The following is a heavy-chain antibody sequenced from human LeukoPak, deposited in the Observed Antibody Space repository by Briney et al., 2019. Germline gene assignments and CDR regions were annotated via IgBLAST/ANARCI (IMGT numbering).Heavy chain of an antibody. CDR1: GFTFSSFS. D-gene: IGHD6-13*01. CDR3: AREPPSGRVSSWYPFDH. J-gene: IGHJ4*02. Sequence: GGSLRLSCAATGFTFSSFSMHWVRQAPGKGLEWVAVISYDGSNKYYADSVKGRFTISRDNSKNTLYLQMNSLRTEDTAVYYCAREPPSGRVSSWYPFDHWGQGTLVTVSS. CDR2: ISYDGSNK. V-gene: IGHV3-30*03.